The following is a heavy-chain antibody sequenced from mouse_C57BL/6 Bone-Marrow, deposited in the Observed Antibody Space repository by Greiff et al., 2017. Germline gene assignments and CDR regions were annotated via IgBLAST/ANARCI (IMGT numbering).Heavy chain of an antibody. CDR3: ARNDYDSYWYFDV. CDR1: GYTFTSYW. D-gene: IGHD2-4*01. J-gene: IGHJ1*03. CDR2: IDPSDSYT. V-gene: IGHV1-69*01. Sequence: VQLQQPGAELVMPGASVKLSCKASGYTFTSYWMHWVKQRPGQGLEWIGEIDPSDSYTNYNQKVKGKSTLTVDKSSSTAYMQLSSLTSEDSAVYYCARNDYDSYWYFDVWGTGTTVTVSS.